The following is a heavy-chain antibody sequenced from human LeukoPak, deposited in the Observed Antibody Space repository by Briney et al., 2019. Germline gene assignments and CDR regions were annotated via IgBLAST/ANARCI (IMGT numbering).Heavy chain of an antibody. D-gene: IGHD3-22*01. Sequence: SETLSLTCTVSGGSISSSSYYWGWIRQPPGKGLEWIGSIYYSGSTYYNPSLKSRVTISVDTSKNQFSLKLSSVTAADTAVYYCARLFNYYDSSGIGNAFDIWGQGTMVTVSS. CDR2: IYYSGST. CDR1: GGSISSSSYY. J-gene: IGHJ3*02. CDR3: ARLFNYYDSSGIGNAFDI. V-gene: IGHV4-39*07.